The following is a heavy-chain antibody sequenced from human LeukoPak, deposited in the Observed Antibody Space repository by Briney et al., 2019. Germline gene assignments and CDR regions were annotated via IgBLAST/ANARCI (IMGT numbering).Heavy chain of an antibody. D-gene: IGHD5-24*01. CDR1: GFTFGNYW. V-gene: IGHV3-30-3*01. CDR3: ARDQPRDGYHNWGYD. Sequence: GGSLRLSCVTSGFTFGNYWMTWVRQAPCKGLEWVAVISYDGSNKYYADSVKGRFTISRDNSKNTLYLQMNSLRAEDTAVYYCARDQPRDGYHNWGYDWGQGTLVTVSS. J-gene: IGHJ4*02. CDR2: ISYDGSNK.